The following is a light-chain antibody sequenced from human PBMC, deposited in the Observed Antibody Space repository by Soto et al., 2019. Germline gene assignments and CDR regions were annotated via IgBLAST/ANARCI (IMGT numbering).Light chain of an antibody. V-gene: IGLV2-14*01. CDR3: CSFVDTGTYL. CDR2: EVS. Sequence: QSALTQPASVSGSPGQSITISCTGTSSDVGGYNYVSWYQQHPGKAPKLMIYEVSNRPSGVSNRFSGSKSGNTASLTISGLQAEEEADYYCCSFVDTGTYLFGSGTKVTVL. J-gene: IGLJ1*01. CDR1: SSDVGGYNY.